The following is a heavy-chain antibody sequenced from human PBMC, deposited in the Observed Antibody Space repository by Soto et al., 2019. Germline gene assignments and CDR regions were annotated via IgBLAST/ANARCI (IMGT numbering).Heavy chain of an antibody. V-gene: IGHV3-33*01. CDR2: IWYDGSNK. Sequence: QVPVVESGGGVVQPGRSLRLSCTVSGFTFSSHAMHWVRQAPGKGLEWVAQIWYDGSNKYYADSVKGRFTISRDNSKNTLYVQMDSLRVEDTAVYYCARDGQSLAPCALDVWGQGTSVTVSS. J-gene: IGHJ6*02. D-gene: IGHD6-19*01. CDR1: GFTFSSHA. CDR3: ARDGQSLAPCALDV.